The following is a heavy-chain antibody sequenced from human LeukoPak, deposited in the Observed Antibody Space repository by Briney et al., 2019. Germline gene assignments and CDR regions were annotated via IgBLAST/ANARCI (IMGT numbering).Heavy chain of an antibody. CDR3: ARTVEMATIVGYFDY. Sequence: GGSLRPSCKGSGYSFTSYWIGWVRQMAGKGLEWMGIIYPGDSDTRYSPSFQGQVTISADKSISTAYLQWSSLKASDTAMYYCARTVEMATIVGYFDYWGQGTLVTVSS. CDR1: GYSFTSYW. D-gene: IGHD5-24*01. J-gene: IGHJ4*02. V-gene: IGHV5-51*01. CDR2: IYPGDSDT.